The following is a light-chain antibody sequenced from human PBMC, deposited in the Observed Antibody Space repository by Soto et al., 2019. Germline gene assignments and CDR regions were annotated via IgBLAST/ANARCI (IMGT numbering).Light chain of an antibody. J-gene: IGKJ1*01. CDR2: GAS. Sequence: EIVLTQSPGTLSLSPGERATLYCRASQSVTNNYLAWFQQKPGQAPRLLMYGASSRATGIPDRFSGSGSGTDFTLTISRLEPEDFAVYYCQQYNNWPPWTFGQGTKVDI. CDR3: QQYNNWPPWT. V-gene: IGKV3-20*01. CDR1: QSVTNNY.